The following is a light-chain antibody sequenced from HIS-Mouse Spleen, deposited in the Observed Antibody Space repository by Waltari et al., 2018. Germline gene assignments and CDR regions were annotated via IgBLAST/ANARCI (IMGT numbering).Light chain of an antibody. V-gene: IGLV1-44*01. CDR1: SSNIGSNP. CDR3: AAWDDSLNGNWV. Sequence: QSVLTQPPSASGTPGQRVTISCSGSSSNIGSNPVNWYQQLPGPAPKLLIYSNNQRPSGVPDRFSGSKSGTSASLAISGLQSEDEADYYCAAWDDSLNGNWVFGGGTKLTVL. CDR2: SNN. J-gene: IGLJ3*02.